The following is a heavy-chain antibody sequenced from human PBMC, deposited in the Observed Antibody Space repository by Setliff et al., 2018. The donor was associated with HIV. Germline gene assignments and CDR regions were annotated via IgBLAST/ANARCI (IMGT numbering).Heavy chain of an antibody. D-gene: IGHD1-26*01. J-gene: IGHJ4*02. CDR1: GFTFSSYG. V-gene: IGHV3-48*01. Sequence: PGKSLKISCAASGFTFSSYGMNWVRQVPGKGLEWVSYISDSSSTIYYADSVRGRFTVSRDNAKNPLYLQMNSLRAEDTAVYYCASVLGADAVLDYWGQGTLVTVSS. CDR2: ISDSSSTI. CDR3: ASVLGADAVLDY.